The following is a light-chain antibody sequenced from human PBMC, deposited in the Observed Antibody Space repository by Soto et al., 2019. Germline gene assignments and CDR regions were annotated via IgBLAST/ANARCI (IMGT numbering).Light chain of an antibody. J-gene: IGLJ1*01. CDR2: GNS. CDR1: SSNIGAGYD. CDR3: QSYDSSLSGYV. V-gene: IGLV1-40*01. Sequence: QSVLTQPPSVSGAPGQRVTISCTGSSSNIGAGYDVHWYQQLPGTAPKLLIYGNSNRPSGVPDRFSGSTSSTSASLAITGLQAKDEADYYCQSYDSSLSGYVFGPGTKLTVL.